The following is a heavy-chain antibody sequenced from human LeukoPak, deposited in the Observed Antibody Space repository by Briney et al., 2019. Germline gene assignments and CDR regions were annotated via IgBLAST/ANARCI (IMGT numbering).Heavy chain of an antibody. CDR1: GFTFSSYG. CDR3: AKDDRIQTRRYSYNY. V-gene: IGHV3-30*18. CDR2: ISYDGSNK. D-gene: IGHD5-18*01. J-gene: IGHJ4*02. Sequence: QPGGSLRLSCAASGFTFSSYGMHWVRQAPGKGLEWVAVISYDGSNKYYADSVKGRFTISRDNSMNTLYLQMNSLRAEDTAVYYCAKDDRIQTRRYSYNYWGQGTLVTVSS.